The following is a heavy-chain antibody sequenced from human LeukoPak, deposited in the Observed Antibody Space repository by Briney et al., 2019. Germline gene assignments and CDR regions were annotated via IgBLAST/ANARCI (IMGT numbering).Heavy chain of an antibody. Sequence: GGSLRLSCAASGFTFSSFGMHWVRQAPGKGLEWVAIICYDGNNKYYADSVKGRFTISRDNSKNMLYLQMNSLRAEDTAVYYCAKDQGIGDYASTDYWGQGTLVTVSS. D-gene: IGHD4-17*01. V-gene: IGHV3-33*06. J-gene: IGHJ4*02. CDR1: GFTFSSFG. CDR2: ICYDGNNK. CDR3: AKDQGIGDYASTDY.